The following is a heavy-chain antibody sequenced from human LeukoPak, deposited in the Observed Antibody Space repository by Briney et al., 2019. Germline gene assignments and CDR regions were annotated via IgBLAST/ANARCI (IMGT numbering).Heavy chain of an antibody. V-gene: IGHV3-30-3*01. CDR2: ISYDGSNK. Sequence: GGSLRLSYAASGFTFSSYAMHWVRQAPGKGLEWVAVISYDGSNKYYADSVKGRFTISRGNSKNTLYLQMNSLRAEDTAVYYCAPSTTPGYFDYWGQGTLVTVSS. J-gene: IGHJ4*02. D-gene: IGHD1-26*01. CDR1: GFTFSSYA. CDR3: APSTTPGYFDY.